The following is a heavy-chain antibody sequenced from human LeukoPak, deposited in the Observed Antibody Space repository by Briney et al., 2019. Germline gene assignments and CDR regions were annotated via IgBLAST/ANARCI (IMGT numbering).Heavy chain of an antibody. D-gene: IGHD2-15*01. Sequence: VSLRLSCAASGLTVSSYAMSWVRQAPGKGLEWVSAISGNGGSTYYAGSVKGRFTISRDNSKNTLYLQMNSLRAEDTAVYYCAKSVLGYCSGGSCYSANYWGQGTLVTVSS. V-gene: IGHV3-23*01. CDR1: GLTVSSYA. CDR3: AKSVLGYCSGGSCYSANY. J-gene: IGHJ4*02. CDR2: ISGNGGST.